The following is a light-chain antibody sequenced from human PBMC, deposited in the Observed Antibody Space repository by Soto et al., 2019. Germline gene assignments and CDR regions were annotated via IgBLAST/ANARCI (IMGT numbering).Light chain of an antibody. Sequence: EIRVTQSPPNLSASVGDRVSIXCLAIQTSSTWQSWYQQTSGKARKRLIYDASSLESGVTSMFSGSGSGKEFNITISSLPPEDFASYECQQYNSYSTFGQGTKVDIK. J-gene: IGKJ1*01. CDR3: QQYNSYST. CDR1: QTSSTW. CDR2: DAS. V-gene: IGKV1-5*01.